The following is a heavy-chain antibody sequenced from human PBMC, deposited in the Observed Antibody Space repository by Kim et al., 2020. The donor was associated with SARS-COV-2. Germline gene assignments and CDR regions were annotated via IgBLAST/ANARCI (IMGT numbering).Heavy chain of an antibody. CDR3: AKNNLYGSIDY. CDR2: ISPDGTST. D-gene: IGHD3-10*01. V-gene: IGHV3-74*01. Sequence: GGSLRLSCAASGFTVSTHWMHWVRQAPGKGPVWVSHISPDGTSTNYADFVMGRFTISRDNAKNTLFPQLNSLRAEDTALYYGAKNNLYGSIDYRGQGTLV. CDR1: GFTVSTHW. J-gene: IGHJ4*02.